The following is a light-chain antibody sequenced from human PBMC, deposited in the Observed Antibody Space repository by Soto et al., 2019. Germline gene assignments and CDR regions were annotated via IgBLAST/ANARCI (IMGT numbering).Light chain of an antibody. Sequence: EIVMTQSPATLSVSPGERVTLSCRASQSVSNNLGWYQQKPGQAPRLLIYGATATATGIPARFSGSGSGTEFTLTISSLQSEDFAVYYCQQHNDWPLTFGGGTKVEIK. J-gene: IGKJ4*01. CDR1: QSVSNN. V-gene: IGKV3-15*01. CDR2: GAT. CDR3: QQHNDWPLT.